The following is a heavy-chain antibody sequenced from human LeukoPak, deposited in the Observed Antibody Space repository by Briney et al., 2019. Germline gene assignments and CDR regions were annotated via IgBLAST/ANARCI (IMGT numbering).Heavy chain of an antibody. D-gene: IGHD3-10*01. CDR3: ARDTYSCGSGIGELDY. CDR1: GGTFSSYA. Sequence: SVKVSCKASGGTFSSYAISWVRQAPGQGLEWMGRIIPIFGTANYAQKFQGRVTITTDESTSTAYMELSSLRSEDTAVYYCARDTYSCGSGIGELDYWGQGTLVTVSS. J-gene: IGHJ4*02. V-gene: IGHV1-69*05. CDR2: IIPIFGTA.